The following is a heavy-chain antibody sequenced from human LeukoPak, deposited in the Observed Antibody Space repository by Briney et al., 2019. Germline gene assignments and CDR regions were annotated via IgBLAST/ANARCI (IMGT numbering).Heavy chain of an antibody. D-gene: IGHD3-22*01. CDR1: GFTFSSYA. CDR2: ISGSGANT. V-gene: IGHV3-23*01. CDR3: AKGPPLLFSSGSRFFDY. J-gene: IGHJ4*02. Sequence: GGSLRLSCAASGFTFSSYAMTWVRQAPGKGLEWVSAISGSGANTYYADSVKGRFTISRDNSKNTLYLQMNSLRAEDAAVYYCAKGPPLLFSSGSRFFDYWGQGTLVTVSS.